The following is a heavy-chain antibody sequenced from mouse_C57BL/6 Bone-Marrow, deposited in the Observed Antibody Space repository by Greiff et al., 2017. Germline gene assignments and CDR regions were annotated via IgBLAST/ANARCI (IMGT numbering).Heavy chain of an antibody. CDR2: IDPSDSYT. V-gene: IGHV1-69*01. CDR3: ARGTAQATPWFAY. CDR1: GYTFTSYW. D-gene: IGHD3-1*01. Sequence: QVQLQQPGAELVMPGASVKLSCKASGYTFTSYWMHWVKQRPGQGLEWIGEIDPSDSYTNYNQKFKGKSTLTVDKSSSTAYMQLSSLTSEDSAVYYCARGTAQATPWFAYWGQGTLVTVSA. J-gene: IGHJ3*01.